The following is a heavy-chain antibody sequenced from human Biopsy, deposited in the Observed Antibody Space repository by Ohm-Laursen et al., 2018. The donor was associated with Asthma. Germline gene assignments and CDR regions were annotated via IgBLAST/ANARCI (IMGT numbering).Heavy chain of an antibody. J-gene: IGHJ4*01. CDR3: ARDFTIVSGSPFHF. V-gene: IGHV3-21*01. CDR1: GFDFSDYT. D-gene: IGHD3-10*01. Sequence: SLRLSCAASGFDFSDYTMNWVRQAPGKGLEWVSSISRLSRYKYYSDSLRGRVTISRDNAKSSLHLQMSSLRAEDTAVYFCARDFTIVSGSPFHFWGPGTIVTVSS. CDR2: ISRLSRYK.